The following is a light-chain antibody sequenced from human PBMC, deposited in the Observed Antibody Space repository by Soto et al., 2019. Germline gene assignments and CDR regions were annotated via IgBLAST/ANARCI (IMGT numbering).Light chain of an antibody. CDR2: DNN. CDR3: GTWDSSLSAVV. V-gene: IGLV1-51*01. Sequence: QSVLTQPPSVSAAPGQKVTISCSGSGSNIGNNYVSWYQQLPGTAPKLLIYDNNKRPSGIPDRFSGSKSGTSATLGITGLQTGDEAGYYCGTWDSSLSAVVFGGGTKLTVL. CDR1: GSNIGNNY. J-gene: IGLJ2*01.